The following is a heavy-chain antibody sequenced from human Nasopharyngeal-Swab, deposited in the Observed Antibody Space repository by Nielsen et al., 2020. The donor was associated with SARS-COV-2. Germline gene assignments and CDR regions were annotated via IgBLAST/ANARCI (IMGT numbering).Heavy chain of an antibody. CDR1: GGTFSSYA. CDR2: IIPILGIA. V-gene: IGHV1-69*10. D-gene: IGHD2-21*02. Sequence: SVKVSCKASGGTFSSYAISWVRQAPAQGLEWMGGIIPILGIANYAQKFQGRVTITADKSTSTAYMELSSLRSEDTAVYYCAREKAYCGGDCYHWFDPWGQGTLVTVSS. CDR3: AREKAYCGGDCYHWFDP. J-gene: IGHJ5*02.